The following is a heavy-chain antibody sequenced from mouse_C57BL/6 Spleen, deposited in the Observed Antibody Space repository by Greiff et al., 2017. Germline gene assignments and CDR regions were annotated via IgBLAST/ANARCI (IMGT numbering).Heavy chain of an antibody. V-gene: IGHV1-59*01. CDR2: IDPSDSYT. D-gene: IGHD2-4*01. Sequence: QVQLQQPGAELVRPGTSVKLSCKASGYTFTSYWMHWVKQRPGQGLEWIGVIDPSDSYTNYNQKFKGKATLTVDTSSSTAYMQLSSLTSEDSVVYYCARGDYDVFAYWGQGALVTVSA. CDR1: GYTFTSYW. CDR3: ARGDYDVFAY. J-gene: IGHJ3*01.